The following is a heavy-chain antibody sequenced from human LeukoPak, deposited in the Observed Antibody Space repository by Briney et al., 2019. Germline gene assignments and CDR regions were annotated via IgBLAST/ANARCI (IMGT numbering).Heavy chain of an antibody. D-gene: IGHD3-10*01. J-gene: IGHJ6*03. CDR3: ASITMVRGVIVYYYYYMDV. CDR2: IYYSGST. V-gene: IGHV4-38-2*02. CDR1: GYSISTGYY. Sequence: SETLSLTCTVSGYSISTGYYWGWVRQPPGKGLEWIGSIYYSGSTYYNPSLKSRVTISVDTSKNQFSLKLSSVTAADTAVYYCASITMVRGVIVYYYYYMDVWGKGTTVTISS.